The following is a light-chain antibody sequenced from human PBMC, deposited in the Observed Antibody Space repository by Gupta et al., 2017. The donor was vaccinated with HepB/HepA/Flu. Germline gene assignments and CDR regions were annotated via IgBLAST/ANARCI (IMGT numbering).Light chain of an antibody. V-gene: IGKV1-33*01. CDR1: QDIKNF. Sequence: EIQMTHSPPSLSASVGDRVTITCQASQDIKNFLNWFQQKTGKAPQLLIYSSSNLATGVPSRFSGSGSGSRFTLTISGLQLEDKATYYCQQDDNLPYTFGQGTNLGI. J-gene: IGKJ2*01. CDR3: QQDDNLPYT. CDR2: SSS.